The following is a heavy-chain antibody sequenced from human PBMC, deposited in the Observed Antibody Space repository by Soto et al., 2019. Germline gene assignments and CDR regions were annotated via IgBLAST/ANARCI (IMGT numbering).Heavy chain of an antibody. Sequence: QVQLVESGGGVVQPGRSLRISCAASGFTFSSYGMHCVRQAPGKGLERVAVISYDGSNKYYADSVKGRFTISRYNSKNTLYLQMNSLRAEDTAVYYCAKDRIFRNYGSGSYLYYYYGIDVWGQGTTVTVSS. CDR2: ISYDGSNK. J-gene: IGHJ6*02. V-gene: IGHV3-30*18. CDR1: GFTFSSYG. CDR3: AKDRIFRNYGSGSYLYYYYGIDV. D-gene: IGHD3-10*01.